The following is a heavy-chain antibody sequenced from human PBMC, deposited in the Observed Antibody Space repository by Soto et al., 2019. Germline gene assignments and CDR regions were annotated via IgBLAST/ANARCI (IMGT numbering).Heavy chain of an antibody. CDR1: GFTFSSYG. CDR2: IWYDGSNK. V-gene: IGHV3-33*01. D-gene: IGHD6-13*01. CDR3: ARSIAAAGSFGPYYYYGMDV. Sequence: QVQLVESGGGVVQPGRSLRLSCAASGFTFSSYGMHWVRQAPGKGLEWVAVIWYDGSNKYYADSVKGRFTISRDNSKNTLYLQRNSLRAEDTAVYYCARSIAAAGSFGPYYYYGMDVWGQGTTVTVS. J-gene: IGHJ6*02.